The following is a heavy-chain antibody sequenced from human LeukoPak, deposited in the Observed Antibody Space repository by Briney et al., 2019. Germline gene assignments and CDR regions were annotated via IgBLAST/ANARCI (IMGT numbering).Heavy chain of an antibody. Sequence: SETLSLTCAVSDESFSAYYWGWIRQPPGKGLEWIGSIYHSGSTYYNPSLKSRVTISVDTSKNQFSLKLSSVTAADTAVYYCAREEGALDYYDSSGHWDYFDYWGQGTLVTVSS. CDR3: AREEGALDYYDSSGHWDYFDY. J-gene: IGHJ4*02. CDR1: DESFSAYY. V-gene: IGHV4-38-2*02. D-gene: IGHD3-22*01. CDR2: IYHSGST.